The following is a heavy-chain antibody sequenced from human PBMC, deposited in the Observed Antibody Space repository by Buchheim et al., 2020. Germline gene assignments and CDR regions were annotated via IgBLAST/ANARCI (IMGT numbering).Heavy chain of an antibody. J-gene: IGHJ6*02. CDR3: ARESQYYGMDV. Sequence: QVQLVESGGGVFQPVRSLRLSCAASGFTFSSYAMHWVRQAPGKGLEWVAVISYDGSNKYYADSVKGRFTISRDNSKNTLYLQMNSLRAEDTAVYYCARESQYYGMDVWGQGTT. CDR1: GFTFSSYA. V-gene: IGHV3-30-3*01. CDR2: ISYDGSNK.